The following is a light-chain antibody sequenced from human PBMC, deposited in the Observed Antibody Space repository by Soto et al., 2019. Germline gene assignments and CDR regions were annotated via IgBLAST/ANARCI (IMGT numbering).Light chain of an antibody. CDR1: SSNIGSNT. V-gene: IGLV1-44*01. Sequence: QSVLTQPPSASGTPGQRVIISCSGSSSNIGSNTVNWYQQLPGTAPKLLIYSNDQRPSGVPDRFSASKSGTAASLAISGLQSEVEADYYCAARDDSLNGWVFGGGTKLTVL. CDR2: SND. J-gene: IGLJ3*02. CDR3: AARDDSLNGWV.